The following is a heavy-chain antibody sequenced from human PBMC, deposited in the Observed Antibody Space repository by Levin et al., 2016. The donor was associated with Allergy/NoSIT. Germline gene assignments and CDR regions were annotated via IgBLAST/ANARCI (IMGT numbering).Heavy chain of an antibody. J-gene: IGHJ4*02. CDR1: GVSISTHSYY. V-gene: IGHV4-39*01. CDR3: GRAPITPYRSGYFDY. D-gene: IGHD3-22*01. CDR2: IYHSGTT. Sequence: GSLRLSCTVSGVSISTHSYYWGWIRQPPGKGLEWIGTIYHSGTTHYNPSLKSRVTISVGTSNNQFSLRLNSVAAADTAVYYCGRAPITPYRSGYFDYWGQGTLVTVSS.